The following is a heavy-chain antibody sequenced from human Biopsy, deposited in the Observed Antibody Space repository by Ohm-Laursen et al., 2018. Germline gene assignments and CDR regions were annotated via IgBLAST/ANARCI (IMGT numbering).Heavy chain of an antibody. V-gene: IGHV4-59*01. Sequence: SETLSLTCTVSGCSIKSYYWTWIRQSPGKGLEWIGFIYYTGHTNYNPSLKSRATISVDTSKNQFSLKVISVTAADTAVYYCARLTGDPSYWGQGILVTVSS. D-gene: IGHD7-27*01. CDR2: IYYTGHT. J-gene: IGHJ4*02. CDR1: GCSIKSYY. CDR3: ARLTGDPSY.